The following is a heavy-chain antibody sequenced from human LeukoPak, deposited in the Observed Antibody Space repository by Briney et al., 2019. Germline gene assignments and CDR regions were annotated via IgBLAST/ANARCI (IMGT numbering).Heavy chain of an antibody. CDR3: ARAKAVPASYYYYYYYMDV. CDR1: GGSISSYY. J-gene: IGHJ6*03. Sequence: SETLSLTCTVSGGSISSYYWSWIRQPPGKGLEWIGYIYYSGSTNYNPSLKSRVTISVDTSKNQFSLKLSSVTAADTAVYYCARAKAVPASYYYYYYYMDVWGKGTTVTVSS. V-gene: IGHV4-59*12. D-gene: IGHD6-25*01. CDR2: IYYSGST.